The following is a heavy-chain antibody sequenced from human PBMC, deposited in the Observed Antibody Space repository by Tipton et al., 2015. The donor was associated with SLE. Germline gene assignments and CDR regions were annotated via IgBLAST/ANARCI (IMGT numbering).Heavy chain of an antibody. V-gene: IGHV4-34*01. D-gene: IGHD3-22*01. J-gene: IGHJ4*02. CDR1: GGSISNHY. Sequence: TLSLTCTVSGGSISNHYWNWIRQPPGKGLEWIGEINHSGDTNYNPSLKSRVTISLDASKNQFSLKLNSVTAADTAAYFCARTSSDSYWGDYFDYWGQGTLVTVSS. CDR2: INHSGDT. CDR3: ARTSSDSYWGDYFDY.